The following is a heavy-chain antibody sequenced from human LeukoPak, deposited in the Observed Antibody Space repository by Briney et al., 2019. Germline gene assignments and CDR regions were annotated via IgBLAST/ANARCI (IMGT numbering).Heavy chain of an antibody. D-gene: IGHD3-22*01. CDR3: ARHRLFYYDYDY. Sequence: SETLSLTCTVCGGSISSYYWSWIRQPPGKGLEWIGEIYHSGSTNYNPSLKTRVTISVDKSKNQFSLKLSSVTAADTAVYYCARHRLFYYDYDYWGQGTLVTVSS. CDR1: GGSISSYY. CDR2: IYHSGST. V-gene: IGHV4-59*08. J-gene: IGHJ4*02.